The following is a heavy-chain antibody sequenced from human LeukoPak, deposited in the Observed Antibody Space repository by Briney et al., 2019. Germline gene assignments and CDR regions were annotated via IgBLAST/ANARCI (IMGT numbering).Heavy chain of an antibody. CDR3: TRMNAGHHY. Sequence: NPSETLSLTFAVPGVSIDDAHGAPGRQTPGKGLEWIGEINHSGYTNDSPSLKSRVTLSIDTSRKQFSLNLRSVTVADTGIYYWTRMNAGHHYWGQGTLVTVSS. CDR2: INHSGYT. D-gene: IGHD3-10*01. J-gene: IGHJ4*02. V-gene: IGHV4-34*01. CDR1: GVSIDDAH.